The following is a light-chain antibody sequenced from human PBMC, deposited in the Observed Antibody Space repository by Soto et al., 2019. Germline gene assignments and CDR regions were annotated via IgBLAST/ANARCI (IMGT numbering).Light chain of an antibody. CDR3: LQDFNYPRT. CDR1: HDTSNS. J-gene: IGKJ1*01. V-gene: IGKV1-16*01. CDR2: GAS. Sequence: DIQMTQSPSSLSASVGDRVTITCRASHDTSNSVAWFQQRPGMAPKSLIYGASSLQSGVSSRFSGSYSGTVFTLTIGSLQPEDFATYYCLQDFNYPRTFGQGTKVEIK.